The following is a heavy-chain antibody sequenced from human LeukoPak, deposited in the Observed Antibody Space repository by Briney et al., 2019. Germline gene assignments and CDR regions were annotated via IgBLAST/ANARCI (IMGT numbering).Heavy chain of an antibody. CDR3: ARDGYNRNEEQDAFDI. CDR1: GYTFTSYG. CDR2: ISAYNGNT. J-gene: IGHJ3*02. Sequence: ASVKVSCKASGYTFTSYGISWVRQAPGQGLEWMGWISAYNGNTNYAQKLQGRVTMTTDTSTSTAYMELRSLRSDDTAVYYCARDGYNRNEEQDAFDIWGQGTMVTVSS. D-gene: IGHD1-1*01. V-gene: IGHV1-18*01.